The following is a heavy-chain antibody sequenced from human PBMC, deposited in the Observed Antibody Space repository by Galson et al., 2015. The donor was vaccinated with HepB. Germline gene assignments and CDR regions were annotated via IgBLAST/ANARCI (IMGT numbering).Heavy chain of an antibody. CDR2: ISAYNGDT. CDR3: ARDGNGYYYVPFDL. CDR1: GYKFTSYG. V-gene: IGHV1-18*01. D-gene: IGHD3-22*01. Sequence: SVKVSCKASGYKFTSYGISWVRQAPGQGLEWMAWISAYNGDTNYAQKFHGRVTMTTDTSTSTAYMELRSLRSGDTAVYYCARDGNGYYYVPFDLWGLGTMVTVSS. J-gene: IGHJ3*01.